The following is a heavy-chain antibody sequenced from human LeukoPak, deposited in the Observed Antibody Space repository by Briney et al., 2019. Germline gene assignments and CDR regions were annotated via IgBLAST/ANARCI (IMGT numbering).Heavy chain of an antibody. CDR3: ARADRSISGTTCWFDP. Sequence: SQTLSLTCTVSGGSISSGDYYWSWIRQPPGKGLEWIGYIYYSESTYYNPSLKSRVTISVDTSKNQFSLKLSSVTAADTAVYYCARADRSISGTTCWFDPWGQGTLVTVSS. J-gene: IGHJ5*02. D-gene: IGHD1-1*01. V-gene: IGHV4-30-4*01. CDR1: GGSISSGDYY. CDR2: IYYSEST.